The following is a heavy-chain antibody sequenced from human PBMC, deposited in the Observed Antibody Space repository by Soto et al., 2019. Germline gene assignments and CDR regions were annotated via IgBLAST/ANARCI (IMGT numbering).Heavy chain of an antibody. CDR2: INPNSGGT. Sequence: ASVNVSCNPSGYTFTGYYMHWVRQAPGKGLEWMGWINPNSGGTNYAQKFQGRVTMTRDTSISTAYMELSRLRSDDMAVYSCARAIWSSCYDLWGQGTLVTVSS. D-gene: IGHD3-16*01. V-gene: IGHV1-2*02. J-gene: IGHJ4*03. CDR3: ARAIWSSCYDL. CDR1: GYTFTGYY.